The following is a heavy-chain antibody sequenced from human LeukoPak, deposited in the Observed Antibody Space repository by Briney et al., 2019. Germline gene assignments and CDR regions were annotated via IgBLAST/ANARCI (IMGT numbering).Heavy chain of an antibody. CDR1: GGSFSTYY. CDR3: ANYLGANAFDI. CDR2: INHSGST. Sequence: SETLSLTCAVYGGSFSTYYWIWIRQPPGKGLEWIGEINHSGSTNYNPSLKSRVTMSVDTSKNHLSLKLSSVTAADTAVYYCANYLGANAFDIWGQGTMVTVSS. J-gene: IGHJ3*02. V-gene: IGHV4-34*01. D-gene: IGHD3-16*01.